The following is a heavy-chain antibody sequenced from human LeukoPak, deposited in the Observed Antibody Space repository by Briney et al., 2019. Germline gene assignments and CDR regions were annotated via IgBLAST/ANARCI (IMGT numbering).Heavy chain of an antibody. J-gene: IGHJ4*02. CDR1: GFTFGDYA. Sequence: PGGSLRLSCTASGFTFGDYAMSWVRQAPGKGLEWVGFIRSKAYGGTTEYAASVKGRFTISRDDSKSIAYLQMNSLKTEDTAVYYCTRDLAIVVPAATAHDYWGQGTLVTVSS. CDR3: TRDLAIVVPAATAHDY. V-gene: IGHV3-49*04. CDR2: IRSKAYGGTT. D-gene: IGHD2-2*01.